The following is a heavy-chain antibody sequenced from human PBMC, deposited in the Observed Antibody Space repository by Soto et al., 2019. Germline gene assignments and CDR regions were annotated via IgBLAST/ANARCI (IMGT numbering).Heavy chain of an antibody. D-gene: IGHD1-26*01. V-gene: IGHV1-3*01. CDR1: GYTFTSYA. J-gene: IGHJ5*02. CDR3: ARVLVGATTWFDP. Sequence: ASVKVSCEASGYTFTSYAMHWVRQAPGQRLEWMGWINAGNGNTKYSQKFQGRVTITRDTSASTAYMELSSLRSEDTAVYYCARVLVGATTWFDPWGQGTLVTVSS. CDR2: INAGNGNT.